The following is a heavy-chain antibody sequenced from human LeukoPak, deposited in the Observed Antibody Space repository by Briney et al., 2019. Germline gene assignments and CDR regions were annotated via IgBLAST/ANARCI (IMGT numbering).Heavy chain of an antibody. J-gene: IGHJ4*02. CDR2: ISGGGGST. CDR1: GFTFTNYA. D-gene: IGHD5-24*01. V-gene: IGHV3-23*01. Sequence: GGSLRLSCAASGFTFTNYAMSWVRQAPGKGLEWVSGISGGGGSTYYADSVKGRFTISRDSSKNTLYLQMNSLRAEDTAVYYCAKDGGDGYKYYFDYWGQGTLVTVSS. CDR3: AKDGGDGYKYYFDY.